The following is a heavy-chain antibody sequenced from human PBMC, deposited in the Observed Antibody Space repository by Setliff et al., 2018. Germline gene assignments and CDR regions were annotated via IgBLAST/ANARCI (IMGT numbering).Heavy chain of an antibody. CDR1: GGTFSSYA. V-gene: IGHV1-69*13. D-gene: IGHD6-13*01. CDR3: AREGPFIAAAGTAWFDP. J-gene: IGHJ5*02. CDR2: IIPIFGTA. Sequence: SVKVSCKASGGTFSSYAISWVRQAPGQGLEWVGGIIPIFGTANYAQKFQGRVTITADESTSTAYMELSSLRSEDTAVYYCAREGPFIAAAGTAWFDPWGQGTLVTVSS.